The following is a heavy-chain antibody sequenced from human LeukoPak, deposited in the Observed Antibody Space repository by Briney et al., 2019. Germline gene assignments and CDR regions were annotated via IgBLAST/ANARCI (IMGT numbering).Heavy chain of an antibody. CDR2: INPNSGGT. CDR1: RYTLTELS. Sequence: ASVKVSCKVSRYTLTELSMHWVRQAPGIGLEWMGWINPNSGGTNYAQKFQGRVTMTRDTSISTAYMELSRLRSDDTAVYYCARATGEVCDYWGQGTLVTVSS. V-gene: IGHV1-2*02. CDR3: ARATGEVCDY. J-gene: IGHJ4*02. D-gene: IGHD7-27*01.